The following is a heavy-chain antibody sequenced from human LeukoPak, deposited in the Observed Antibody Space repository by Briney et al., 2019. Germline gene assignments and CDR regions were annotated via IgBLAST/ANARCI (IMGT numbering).Heavy chain of an antibody. Sequence: SQTLSLTCTVSGGSISSDRYSWNWIRQPPGKGLEWIGYMYHSGSTDYNPSLKSRATISVDRSKNQFSLTLTSVTAADTAVYYCARGTTYXYGSXXXLNFD. V-gene: IGHV4-30-2*01. J-gene: IGHJ4*01. CDR1: GGSISSDRYS. CDR2: MYHSGST. CDR3: ARGTTYXYGSXXXLNFD. D-gene: IGHD3-10*01.